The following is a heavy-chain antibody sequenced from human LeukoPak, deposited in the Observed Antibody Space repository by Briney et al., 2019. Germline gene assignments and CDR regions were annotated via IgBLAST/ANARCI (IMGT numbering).Heavy chain of an antibody. V-gene: IGHV3-23*01. J-gene: IGHJ6*02. CDR1: GCTFSAYA. Sequence: PGGSLRLSFASSGCTFSAYAMNLVRQASGKWLEWVSGIGGSGGNTWSADSVKGRFTISRDNSKNTLYLQMNRLRAEDTATYYCAKYRTGPPYGLDVWGQGTTVTVSS. CDR3: AKYRTGPPYGLDV. D-gene: IGHD1-26*01. CDR2: IGGSGGNT.